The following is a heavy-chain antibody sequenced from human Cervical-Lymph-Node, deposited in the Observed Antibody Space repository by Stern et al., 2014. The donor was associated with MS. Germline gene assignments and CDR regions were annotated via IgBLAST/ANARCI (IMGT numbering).Heavy chain of an antibody. Sequence: VQLVESGGGLVQPGGARGISGEAFGSTLDSNWMPGVRKVPGKGLGWFSRIKTDGSSPRYADSVKGRFTISRDNAKNMLYLEMNSLRAEDTAVYYCSGSNWYFFDYWGQGTLVTVSS. CDR1: GSTLDSNW. CDR2: IKTDGSSP. CDR3: SGSNWYFFDY. V-gene: IGHV3-74*02. D-gene: IGHD6-13*01. J-gene: IGHJ4*02.